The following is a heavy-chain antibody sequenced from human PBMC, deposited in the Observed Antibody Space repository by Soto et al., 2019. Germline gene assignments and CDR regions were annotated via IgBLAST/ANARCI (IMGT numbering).Heavy chain of an antibody. CDR3: ARHISEWQQLGGRFDP. CDR2: IYPGDSDT. D-gene: IGHD6-13*01. CDR1: GYSFTSYW. Sequence: GESLKISCNGSGYSFTSYWIGWVRQMPGKGLEWMGIIYPGDSDTRYSPSFQGQVTISAGKSISTAYLQWSSLKASDTAMYYCARHISEWQQLGGRFDPWGQGTLVTVSS. J-gene: IGHJ5*02. V-gene: IGHV5-51*01.